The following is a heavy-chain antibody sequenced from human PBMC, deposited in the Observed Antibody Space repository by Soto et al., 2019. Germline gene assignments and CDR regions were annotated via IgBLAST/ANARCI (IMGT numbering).Heavy chain of an antibody. CDR1: GGSFDGYY. J-gene: IGHJ6*03. D-gene: IGHD6-19*01. CDR2: IHHSGST. Sequence: NLSLTCALYGGSFDGYYWSWFRQSPGEGLEWIGEIHHSGSTKYNPSLKSRVSLSVDTSTKQFSLKTTSMTAADRGVEDCARGADSGSGAIVWGKLTTVNGS. CDR3: ARGADSGSGAIV. V-gene: IGHV4-34*01.